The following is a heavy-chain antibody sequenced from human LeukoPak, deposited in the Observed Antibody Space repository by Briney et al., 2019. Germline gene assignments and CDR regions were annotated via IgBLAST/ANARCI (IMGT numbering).Heavy chain of an antibody. CDR3: ATPSMIGISYGYVRLRN. J-gene: IGHJ4*02. D-gene: IGHD5-18*01. V-gene: IGHV6-1*01. Sequence: SQTLSLTCAISGDSVSSNSAAWNWIRQSPSRGLEWLGRTYYRAKWYNDYAVSVTGRITVNPDTSKNQFSLQLNSVTPEDTAVYYCATPSMIGISYGYVRLRNWGQGTLVTVSS. CDR2: TYYRAKWYN. CDR1: GDSVSSNSAA.